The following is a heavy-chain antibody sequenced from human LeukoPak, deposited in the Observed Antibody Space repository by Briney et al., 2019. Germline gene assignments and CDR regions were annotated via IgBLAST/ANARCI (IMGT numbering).Heavy chain of an antibody. Sequence: GGSLRLSCAASGFTFDDYAMHWVRQAPGKGLEWVSSISSSSSYIYYADSVKGRFTISRDNAKNSLYLQMNSLRAEDTAVYYCASGNYDILGDAFDIWGQGTMVTVSS. CDR2: ISSSSSYI. CDR1: GFTFDDYA. CDR3: ASGNYDILGDAFDI. V-gene: IGHV3-21*01. J-gene: IGHJ3*02. D-gene: IGHD3-9*01.